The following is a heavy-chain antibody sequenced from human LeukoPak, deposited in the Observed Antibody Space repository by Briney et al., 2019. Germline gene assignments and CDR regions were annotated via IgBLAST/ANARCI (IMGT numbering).Heavy chain of an antibody. D-gene: IGHD6-19*01. CDR1: GYTLTELS. CDR2: FDPEDGET. Sequence: ASVTVSCKVSGYTLTELSMHWVRQAPGKGLEWMGGFDPEDGETIYAQKFQGRVTMTEDTSTDTAYMELSSLRSEDTAVYYCATDQGIAVAGTGNWFDPWGQGTLVTVSS. J-gene: IGHJ5*02. V-gene: IGHV1-24*01. CDR3: ATDQGIAVAGTGNWFDP.